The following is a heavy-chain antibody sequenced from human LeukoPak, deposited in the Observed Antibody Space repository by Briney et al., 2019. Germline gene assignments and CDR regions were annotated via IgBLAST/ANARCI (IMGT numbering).Heavy chain of an antibody. Sequence: ASVKVSCKASGYTFTGYYMHWVRQAPGQGLEWMGWINPNSGGTNYAQKFQGRVTMTRDTSISTAYMELSRLRSDDTAVYYCARTSRPDGGFRGDFDYWGQGTLVTVSS. V-gene: IGHV1-2*02. CDR2: INPNSGGT. J-gene: IGHJ4*02. D-gene: IGHD3-10*01. CDR1: GYTFTGYY. CDR3: ARTSRPDGGFRGDFDY.